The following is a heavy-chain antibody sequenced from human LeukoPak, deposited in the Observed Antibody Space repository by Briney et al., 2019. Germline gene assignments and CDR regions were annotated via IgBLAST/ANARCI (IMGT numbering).Heavy chain of an antibody. J-gene: IGHJ6*03. Sequence: PSETLSLTCSVSGDSITGYYWGWIRQPPGKGLEWIGNIYYTGNTYYNSSLKSRVTISLDTSKNQFSLKLSSVTAVDTAVYYCARVHDYGDYVEVDYYYMDVWGKGTTVTVSS. CDR2: IYYTGNT. V-gene: IGHV4-39*07. D-gene: IGHD4-17*01. CDR3: ARVHDYGDYVEVDYYYMDV. CDR1: GDSITGYY.